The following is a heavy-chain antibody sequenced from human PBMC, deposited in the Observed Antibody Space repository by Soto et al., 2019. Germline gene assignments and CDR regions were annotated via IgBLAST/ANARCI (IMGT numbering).Heavy chain of an antibody. CDR1: GFTFSNFA. CDR3: VKGNQLLRYYFKF. CDR2: ITSEGGTT. J-gene: IGHJ4*01. Sequence: QPGGSLRLSCSVSGFTFSNFAMHWVRQAPGKGLEYVSGITSEGGTTWHADSVKDRFTISRDNSKNTLYLQVSSLRVEDTAIYYCVKGNQLLRYYFKFWGPGTLVTVSS. V-gene: IGHV3-64D*06. D-gene: IGHD2-15*01.